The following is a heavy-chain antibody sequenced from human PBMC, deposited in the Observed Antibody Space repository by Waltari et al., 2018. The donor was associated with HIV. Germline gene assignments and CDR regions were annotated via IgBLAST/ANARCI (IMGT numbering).Heavy chain of an antibody. CDR2: VIYDGRNE. CDR3: ATNSGSYRQGWFDP. J-gene: IGHJ5*02. D-gene: IGHD1-26*01. V-gene: IGHV3-30*16. Sequence: QVQLVESGGGVVPPGTSLTLACAASGFSFSDSAMHWVRQHPGKGLEGVASVIYDGRNEDYADAVTGRFTVSRDNSKNTLYLQMDSLRPEDTAVYYCATNSGSYRQGWFDPWGQGTQVTVSS. CDR1: GFSFSDSA.